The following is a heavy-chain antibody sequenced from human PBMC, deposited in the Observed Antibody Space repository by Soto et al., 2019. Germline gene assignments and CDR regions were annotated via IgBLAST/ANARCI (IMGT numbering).Heavy chain of an antibody. Sequence: QITLKESGPTLVKPTQTLTLTCTFSGFSLSSSGVGVGWIRQPPEKALEWLALIYWDDDKRYSPSLKSRLTINKDTSKNQVVLTTTNMDPDDTGTYYCAHRRDRPEFDYWGRGTLVTVSS. CDR2: IYWDDDK. CDR3: AHRRDRPEFDY. CDR1: GFSLSSSGVG. J-gene: IGHJ4*02. V-gene: IGHV2-5*02.